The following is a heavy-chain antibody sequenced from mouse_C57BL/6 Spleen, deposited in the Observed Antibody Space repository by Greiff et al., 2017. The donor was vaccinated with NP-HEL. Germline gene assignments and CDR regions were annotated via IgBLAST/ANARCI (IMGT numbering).Heavy chain of an antibody. CDR1: GFTFSDYG. V-gene: IGHV5-17*01. CDR3: ARSNSLYYYAMDY. Sequence: EVQLVESGGGLVKPGGSLKLSCAASGFTFSDYGMHWVRQAPEKGLEWVAYISSGSSTIYYADTVKGRFTISRDNAKNTLFLQMTSLRSEDTAMYYCARSNSLYYYAMDYWGQGTSVTVSS. D-gene: IGHD2-5*01. CDR2: ISSGSSTI. J-gene: IGHJ4*01.